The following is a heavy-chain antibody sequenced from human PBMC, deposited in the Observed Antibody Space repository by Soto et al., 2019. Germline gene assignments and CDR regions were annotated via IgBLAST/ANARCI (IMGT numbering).Heavy chain of an antibody. Sequence: QVQLQESGPGLVKPSETLSLSCTVSGGSVSRGSYYWSWIRQPPGKGLEWIGYMYYSGSTNYNPSLKSRVTISLDTSKNQFSLKLSSVTAADTAVYYCARGGGSSGWYWGQGTLVTVSS. CDR2: MYYSGST. CDR1: GGSVSRGSYY. CDR3: ARGGGSSGWY. V-gene: IGHV4-61*01. J-gene: IGHJ4*02. D-gene: IGHD6-19*01.